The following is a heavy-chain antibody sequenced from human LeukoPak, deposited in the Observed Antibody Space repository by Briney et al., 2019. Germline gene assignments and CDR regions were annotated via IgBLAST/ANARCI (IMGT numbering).Heavy chain of an antibody. Sequence: ASVTVSCKVSGYTLTELSMHWVRQAPGQGLEWMGWINTNTGNPTYAQGFTGRFVFSLDTSVSTAYLQISSLKAEDTAVYYCARARSSSSVGMDVWGQGTTVTVSS. D-gene: IGHD6-6*01. CDR1: GYTLTELS. V-gene: IGHV7-4-1*02. CDR3: ARARSSSSVGMDV. J-gene: IGHJ6*02. CDR2: INTNTGNP.